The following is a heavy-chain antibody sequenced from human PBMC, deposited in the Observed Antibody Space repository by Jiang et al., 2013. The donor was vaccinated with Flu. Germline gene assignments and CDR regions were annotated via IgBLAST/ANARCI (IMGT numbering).Heavy chain of an antibody. D-gene: IGHD6-19*01. CDR3: ARRAVAGPLYYYYGMDV. V-gene: IGHV4-59*08. J-gene: IGHJ6*04. CDR2: IYYSGST. Sequence: LLKPSETLSLTCTVSGGSISSYYWSWIRQPPGKGLEWIGYIYYSGSTNYNPSLKSRVTISVDTSKNQFSLKLSSVTAADTAVYYCARRAVAGPLYYYYGMDVWGKGTTVTVSS. CDR1: GGSISSYY.